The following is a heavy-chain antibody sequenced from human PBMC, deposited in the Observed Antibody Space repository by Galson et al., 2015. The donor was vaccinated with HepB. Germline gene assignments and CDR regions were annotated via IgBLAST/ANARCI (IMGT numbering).Heavy chain of an antibody. Sequence: SLRLSCAASGFTFSSFWMAWVRQAPGKGLEWVATIDADGSREFYVDSVRGRFTISRDNAKSSLYLQVNSLRAEDTAVYYCATENWYRFDCGGHGTLVTVST. D-gene: IGHD6-13*01. V-gene: IGHV3-7*03. CDR2: IDADGSRE. CDR1: GFTFSSFW. CDR3: ATENWYRFDC. J-gene: IGHJ4*01.